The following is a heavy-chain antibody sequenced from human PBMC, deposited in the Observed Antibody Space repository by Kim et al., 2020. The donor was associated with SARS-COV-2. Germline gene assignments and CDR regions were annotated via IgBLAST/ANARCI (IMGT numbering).Heavy chain of an antibody. CDR1: VGSLSGYH. Sequence: SETLSLKCAVYVGSLSGYHWTWIRQPPGKGLEWIGESDHTGATSYNPSLNSRAAISVDTSKKQISLQLNSITAADTAVYFCARGWVGVVPSPILGLGPHYDYDAMDVWGQGTTVTVSS. V-gene: IGHV4-34*01. CDR2: SDHTGAT. J-gene: IGHJ6*02. D-gene: IGHD3-3*01. CDR3: ARGWVGVVPSPILGLGPHYDYDAMDV.